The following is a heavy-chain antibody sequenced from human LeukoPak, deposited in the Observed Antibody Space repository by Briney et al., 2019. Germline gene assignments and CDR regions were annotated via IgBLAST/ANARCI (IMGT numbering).Heavy chain of an antibody. CDR2: IYTSGST. CDR1: GGSISSYY. Sequence: PSETLSLTCAVSGGSISSYYWSWIRQPAGKGLEWIGRIYTSGSTNYNPSLKSRDTMSVDTSKNQFSLKLSSVTAADTAVYYCARETYSYGLEGGAFDIWGQGTMVTVSS. CDR3: ARETYSYGLEGGAFDI. J-gene: IGHJ3*02. D-gene: IGHD5-18*01. V-gene: IGHV4-4*07.